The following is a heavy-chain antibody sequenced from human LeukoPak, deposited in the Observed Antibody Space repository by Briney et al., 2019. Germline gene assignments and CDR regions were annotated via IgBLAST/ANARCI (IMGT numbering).Heavy chain of an antibody. D-gene: IGHD6-13*01. CDR3: ARSPRGYSSSWFAFDY. Sequence: GGSLRLSCAASGFTFSSYWISWVRQAPGKGLEWVANIKQDGSEKYYVDSVKGRFTISRDNAKNSLYLQMNSLRAEDTAVYYCARSPRGYSSSWFAFDYWGQGTLVTVSS. CDR2: IKQDGSEK. V-gene: IGHV3-7*01. J-gene: IGHJ4*02. CDR1: GFTFSSYW.